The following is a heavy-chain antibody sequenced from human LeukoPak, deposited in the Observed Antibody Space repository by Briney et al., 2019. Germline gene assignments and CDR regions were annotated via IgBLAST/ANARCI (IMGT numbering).Heavy chain of an antibody. CDR2: MNPNSGNT. V-gene: IGHV1-8*03. D-gene: IGHD3-16*02. J-gene: IGHJ4*02. Sequence: ASVKVSCKASGYTFTSYDINWVRQATGQGLEWMGWMNPNSGNTGYAQKFQGRVTITRNTSISTAYMELSSLRSEDTAVYYCARDLSYYDYVLGSYRSRGFDYWGQGTLVTVSS. CDR3: ARDLSYYDYVLGSYRSRGFDY. CDR1: GYTFTSYD.